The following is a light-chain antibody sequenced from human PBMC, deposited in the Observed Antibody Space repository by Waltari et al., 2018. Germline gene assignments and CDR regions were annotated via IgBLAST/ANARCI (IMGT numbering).Light chain of an antibody. CDR2: DAS. Sequence: EIVMTQSPATLSVSPGERATLSCRASQSVYRNLAGYQQKPRQAPRLLIYDASTRATGIPARFTGSGSGTEFTLTISSLQSEDSAVYSCQQYNRWPPITFGQGTRLEIK. J-gene: IGKJ5*01. CDR3: QQYNRWPPIT. CDR1: QSVYRN. V-gene: IGKV3D-15*01.